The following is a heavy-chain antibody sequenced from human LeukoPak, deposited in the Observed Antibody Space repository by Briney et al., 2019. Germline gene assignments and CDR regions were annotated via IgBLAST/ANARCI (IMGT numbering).Heavy chain of an antibody. J-gene: IGHJ4*02. Sequence: SETLSLTCTVSGGSISSSSYYWGWIRQPPGKGLEWIGSIYYSGSTYYNPSLKSRVTISVDTSKNQFSLKLSSVTAADTAVYYCARQIFGDYWGQGTLVTASS. CDR3: ARQIFGDY. D-gene: IGHD2/OR15-2a*01. V-gene: IGHV4-39*01. CDR1: GGSISSSSYY. CDR2: IYYSGST.